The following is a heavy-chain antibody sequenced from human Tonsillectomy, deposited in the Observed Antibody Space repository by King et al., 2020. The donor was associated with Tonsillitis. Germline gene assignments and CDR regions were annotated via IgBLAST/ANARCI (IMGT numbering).Heavy chain of an antibody. D-gene: IGHD1-26*01. Sequence: VQLQESGPGLVKPSETLSLTCAVSGYSISRGYYWGWIRQPPGKGLEWIGSIYHSGSTYYNPSLKSRVTISVDTSKNQFSLKLSSVTAADTAVYYCARGWWELLYYFDYWGQGTLVTVSS. V-gene: IGHV4-38-2*01. CDR1: GYSISRGYY. J-gene: IGHJ4*02. CDR2: IYHSGST. CDR3: ARGWWELLYYFDY.